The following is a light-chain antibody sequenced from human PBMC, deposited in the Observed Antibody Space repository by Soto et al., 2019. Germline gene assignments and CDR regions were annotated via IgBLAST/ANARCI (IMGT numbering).Light chain of an antibody. CDR2: GAS. Sequence: EIVMTQAPATLSVSPGDRATLSCRAGQPLNNHVAWYQHKPGQAPRLLIYGASTRATGISARFSGSESGTEFTLTISSLQSEDFAVDYCQQYNNWPSITFGQGTRLEIK. CDR1: QPLNNH. V-gene: IGKV3-15*01. J-gene: IGKJ5*01. CDR3: QQYNNWPSIT.